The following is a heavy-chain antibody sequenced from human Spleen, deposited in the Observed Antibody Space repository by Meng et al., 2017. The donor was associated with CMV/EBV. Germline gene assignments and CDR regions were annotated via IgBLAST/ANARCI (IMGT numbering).Heavy chain of an antibody. J-gene: IGHJ4*02. D-gene: IGHD6-25*01. CDR3: ARAAFLKNYFDY. V-gene: IGHV3-11*04. CDR1: GFMFSDYY. CDR2: ISGTGSTI. Sequence: GESLKISCAAPGFMFSDYYMSWIRQAPGKGLEWVSYISGTGSTIYYADSVKGRFVISRDNARNSLSLQMNSLRAEDTAVYYCARAAFLKNYFDYWGRGTRVTVS.